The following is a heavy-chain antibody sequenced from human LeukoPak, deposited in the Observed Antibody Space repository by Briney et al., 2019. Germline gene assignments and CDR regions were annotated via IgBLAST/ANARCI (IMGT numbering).Heavy chain of an antibody. D-gene: IGHD2-15*01. V-gene: IGHV4-39*01. Sequence: SETLSLTCTVSGGSISSSSYYWGWIRQPPGKGLEWIGSSYYSGSTYYNPSLKSRVTISVDTSKNQFSLKLSSVTAADTAVYYCARHSVCSGGSCHGGFDYWGQGTLVTVSS. CDR3: ARHSVCSGGSCHGGFDY. CDR1: GGSISSSSYY. J-gene: IGHJ4*02. CDR2: SYYSGST.